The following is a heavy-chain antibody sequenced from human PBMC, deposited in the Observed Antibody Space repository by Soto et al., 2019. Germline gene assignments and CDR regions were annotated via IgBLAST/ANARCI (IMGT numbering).Heavy chain of an antibody. CDR3: TTTPPLVATIPLFRY. Sequence: PGGSLRLSCAASGFTFSNAWMSWVRQAPGKGLEWVGRIKSKTDGGTTDYAAPVKGRFTISRDDSKNTLYLQMNSLKTEDTAVYYCTTTPPLVATIPLFRYWGQGTLVTVSS. CDR2: IKSKTDGGTT. V-gene: IGHV3-15*01. CDR1: GFTFSNAW. J-gene: IGHJ4*02. D-gene: IGHD5-12*01.